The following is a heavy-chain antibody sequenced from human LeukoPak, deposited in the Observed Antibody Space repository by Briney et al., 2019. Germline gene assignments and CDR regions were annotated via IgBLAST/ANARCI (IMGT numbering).Heavy chain of an antibody. D-gene: IGHD1-26*01. Sequence: KPSETLSLTCTVSGGSISSYYWSWIRQPPGKGLEWIGYIYYSGSTNYNPSLKSRVTISVDTSKNQFSLKLSSVTAADTAVYYCARGRWAYSGSLPYYYGMDVWGQGTTVTVSS. CDR2: IYYSGST. CDR3: ARGRWAYSGSLPYYYGMDV. CDR1: GGSISSYY. V-gene: IGHV4-59*01. J-gene: IGHJ6*02.